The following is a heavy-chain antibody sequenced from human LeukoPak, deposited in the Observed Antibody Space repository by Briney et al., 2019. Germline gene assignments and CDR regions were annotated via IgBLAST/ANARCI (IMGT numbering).Heavy chain of an antibody. J-gene: IGHJ3*02. Sequence: PSETLSLTCTVSGGSISSSSYYWGWIRQPPGKGLEWIGSIYYSGSTYYNPSLKSRVTISVDTSKNQFSLKLSPVTAADTAVYYCARDDEYSVHHAFDIWGQGTMVTVSS. CDR1: GGSISSSSYY. CDR3: ARDDEYSVHHAFDI. CDR2: IYYSGST. V-gene: IGHV4-39*07. D-gene: IGHD2/OR15-2a*01.